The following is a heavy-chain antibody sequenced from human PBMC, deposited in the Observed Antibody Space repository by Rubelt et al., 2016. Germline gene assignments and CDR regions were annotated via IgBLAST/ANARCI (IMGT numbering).Heavy chain of an antibody. CDR3: ARDSPAVVPARSYGMDV. J-gene: IGHJ6*02. CDR1: GGSFSGYY. V-gene: IGHV4-34*01. D-gene: IGHD2-2*01. Sequence: QVQLQQWGAGLLKPSETLSLTCAVYGGSFSGYYWSWIRQPPGKGLEWIGEINHSGSTNYNPSLKSRVTISVATSKNRFSLKLSSLTAAYTAVYYCARDSPAVVPARSYGMDVWGQGTTVTVSS. CDR2: INHSGST.